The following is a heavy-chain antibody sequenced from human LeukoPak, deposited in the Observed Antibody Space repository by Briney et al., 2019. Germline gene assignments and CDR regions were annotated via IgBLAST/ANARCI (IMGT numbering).Heavy chain of an antibody. CDR2: IYYSGST. D-gene: IGHD4-23*01. V-gene: IGHV4-39*01. Sequence: SETLSLTCTVSGGSISSSSYYWGWIRQPPGKGLEWIGGIYYSGSTYYNPSLKSRVTISVDTSKNQFSLKLSSVTAADTAVYYCARGAAVASPHYWGQGTLVTVSS. J-gene: IGHJ4*02. CDR1: GGSISSSSYY. CDR3: ARGAAVASPHY.